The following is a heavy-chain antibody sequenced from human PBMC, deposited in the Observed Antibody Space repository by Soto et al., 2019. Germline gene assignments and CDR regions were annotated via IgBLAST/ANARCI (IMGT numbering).Heavy chain of an antibody. CDR3: ARPGGYYQALDH. D-gene: IGHD3-3*01. CDR2: IYYSGST. V-gene: IGHV4-39*01. J-gene: IGHJ4*02. Sequence: SETLSLTCTVSGGSISSGDYYWSWIRQPPGKGLEWIGSIYYSGSTYYSPSLKSRVTISVDTSKNQFSLKLSSVTAADTAVYYCARPGGYYQALDHWSQGTLVTVSS. CDR1: GGSISSGDYY.